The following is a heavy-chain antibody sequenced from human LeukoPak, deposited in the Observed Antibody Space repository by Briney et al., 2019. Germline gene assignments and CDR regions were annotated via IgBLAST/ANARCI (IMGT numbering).Heavy chain of an antibody. CDR2: IKQDGSEK. CDR3: ASLEMATIGDY. Sequence: GGSLRLSCAASGLTFSSYWMSWVRQAPGKGLEWVANIKQDGSEKYSVDSVKGRLTITRDNAKKSLYLQMNSLRAEDTAVYYCASLEMATIGDYWGRGTLVTVSS. J-gene: IGHJ4*02. V-gene: IGHV3-7*03. CDR1: GLTFSSYW. D-gene: IGHD5-24*01.